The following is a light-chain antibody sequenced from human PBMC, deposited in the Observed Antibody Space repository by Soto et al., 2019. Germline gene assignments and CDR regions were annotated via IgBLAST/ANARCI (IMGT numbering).Light chain of an antibody. CDR2: NNN. J-gene: IGLJ2*01. V-gene: IGLV1-47*02. Sequence: QSVLTQPPSASGTPGQRVTISCSGSSSNIGINYVFWYQQLPGTAPKLLIYNNNQRPSGVPDRFSGSKSGTSASLAISGLRSGDEADYYCAAWDDSLSGVRFGGGTQLTVL. CDR1: SSNIGINY. CDR3: AAWDDSLSGVR.